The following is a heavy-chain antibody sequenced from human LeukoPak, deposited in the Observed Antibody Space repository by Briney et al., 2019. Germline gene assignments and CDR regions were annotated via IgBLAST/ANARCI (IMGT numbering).Heavy chain of an antibody. CDR1: GGSISSYY. D-gene: IGHD6-13*01. J-gene: IGHJ4*02. CDR2: IYYSGST. V-gene: IGHV4-59*08. CDR3: ARNTAALSHTTI. Sequence: SETLSLTCTVSGGSISSYYWSWIRQPPGKGLGWIGYIYYSGSTNYKPSLKSRVTISVDTSKNQFPLKLSSVTAADTAVYYCARNTAALSHTTIWGQGTLSPSSQ.